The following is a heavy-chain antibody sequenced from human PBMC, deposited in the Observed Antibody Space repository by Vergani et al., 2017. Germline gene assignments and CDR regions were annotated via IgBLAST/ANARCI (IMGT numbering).Heavy chain of an antibody. CDR1: GGTFSSYT. CDR3: ATDWAGTVSS. D-gene: IGHD6-19*01. CDR2: IIPILGIA. Sequence: QVQLVQSGAEVKKPGSSVKVSCKASGGTFSSYTISWVRQAPGQGLEWMGRIIPILGIANYAQKFQGRVTMTEDTSTDTAYMALSSLRSEDTAVYYFATDWAGTVSSWGQGTLVTVSS. J-gene: IGHJ4*02. V-gene: IGHV1-69*08.